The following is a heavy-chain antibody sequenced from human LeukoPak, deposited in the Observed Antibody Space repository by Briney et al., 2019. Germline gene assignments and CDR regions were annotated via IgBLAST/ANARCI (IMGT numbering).Heavy chain of an antibody. J-gene: IGHJ4*02. CDR1: GYTFTSYG. Sequence: ASVKVSCKASGYTFTSYGISWVRQAPGQGLEWMGWISAYNGNTNYAQKLQGRVTMTTDTSTSTAYMELRSLRSDDTAVYYCAKPGVPTVGAYYFDSWGQGTLVTVSP. CDR3: AKPGVPTVGAYYFDS. V-gene: IGHV1-18*01. CDR2: ISAYNGNT. D-gene: IGHD1-14*01.